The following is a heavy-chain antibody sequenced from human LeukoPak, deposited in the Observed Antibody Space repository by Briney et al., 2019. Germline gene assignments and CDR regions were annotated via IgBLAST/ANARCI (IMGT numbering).Heavy chain of an antibody. Sequence: SETLSLTCTVSGGSITSGNYYWSWIRQPAGKGLEWIGRIYTSGSTNYNPSLKSRVTISGDTSKNQFSLKLNSVTAAHTAVYYCARGGDAAPFDFWGQGTLVTVSS. CDR2: IYTSGST. J-gene: IGHJ4*02. CDR3: ARGGDAAPFDF. D-gene: IGHD5-12*01. CDR1: GGSITSGNYY. V-gene: IGHV4-61*02.